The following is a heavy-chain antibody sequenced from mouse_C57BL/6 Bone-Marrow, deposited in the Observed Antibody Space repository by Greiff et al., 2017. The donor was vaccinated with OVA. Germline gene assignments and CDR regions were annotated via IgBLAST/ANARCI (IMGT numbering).Heavy chain of an antibody. D-gene: IGHD2-5*01. CDR2: IRNKANGYTT. CDR3: VKAVYYSNYAWFAY. Sequence: EVQGVESGGGLVQPGASLRLSCAASGFTFTDYYMSWVRQPPGQAPEWLALIRNKANGYTTEYTASVKGRFTLSRDNSQNTLYLQMNTLRAEDSATYYSVKAVYYSNYAWFAYWGQGTLVTVSA. CDR1: GFTFTDYY. J-gene: IGHJ3*01. V-gene: IGHV7-4*01.